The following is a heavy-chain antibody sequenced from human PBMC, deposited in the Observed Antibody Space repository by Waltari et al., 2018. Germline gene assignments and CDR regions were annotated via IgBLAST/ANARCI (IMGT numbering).Heavy chain of an antibody. CDR2: ISYDGSNK. CDR3: AKDRDYGMDV. D-gene: IGHD3-10*01. V-gene: IGHV3-30*18. Sequence: QVQLVESGGGVVQPGRSLRLSCAASGFPFSSYGMHWVRQAPGKGLEWVAVISYDGSNKYYADSVKGRFTISRDNSKNTLYLQMNSLRAEDTAVYYCAKDRDYGMDVWGQGTTVTVSS. J-gene: IGHJ6*02. CDR1: GFPFSSYG.